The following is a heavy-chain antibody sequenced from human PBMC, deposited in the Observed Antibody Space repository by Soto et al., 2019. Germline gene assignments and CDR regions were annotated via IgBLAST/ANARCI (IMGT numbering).Heavy chain of an antibody. J-gene: IGHJ4*02. CDR1: GGSFSGYY. V-gene: IGHV4-34*01. D-gene: IGHD3-22*01. CDR2: INHSGST. CDR3: ARGREYVYDSSGYYYVFGY. Sequence: QVQLQQWGAGLLKPSETLSLTCAVYGGSFSGYYWSWIRQPPGKGLEWIGEINHSGSTNYNPSLKSRVNISVDTSKNQFSLKLSSVTAADTAVYYCARGREYVYDSSGYYYVFGYWGQGTLVTVSS.